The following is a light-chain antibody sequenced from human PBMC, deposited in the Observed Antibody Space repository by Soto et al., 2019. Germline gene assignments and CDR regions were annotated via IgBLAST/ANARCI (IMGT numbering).Light chain of an antibody. J-gene: IGLJ2*01. CDR1: SSDVGGYNY. Sequence: QSALAQPPSASGSPGQSVTISCTGTSSDVGGYNYVSWYQQHPGKAPNLMIYDVSKRPSGVPDRFSGSKSGNTASLTVSGLQAEDEADYYCSSFAGNNIMVSGGGTKLTVL. CDR2: DVS. CDR3: SSFAGNNIMV. V-gene: IGLV2-8*01.